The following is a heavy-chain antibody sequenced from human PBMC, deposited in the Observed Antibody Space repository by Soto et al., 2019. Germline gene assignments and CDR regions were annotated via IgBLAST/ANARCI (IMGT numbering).Heavy chain of an antibody. V-gene: IGHV3-66*01. J-gene: IGHJ4*02. CDR2: IYSGGST. Sequence: EVQLVESGGGLVQPGGSLRLSCAASGFTVSSNYMSWVRQAPGKGLEWVSVIYSGGSTYYADSVKGRFTISRDNSKNTLYLQMNSLRAEDTAVYYCARGGMTTVTSKTNYFDYWGQGTLVTVSS. CDR3: ARGGMTTVTSKTNYFDY. D-gene: IGHD4-17*01. CDR1: GFTVSSNY.